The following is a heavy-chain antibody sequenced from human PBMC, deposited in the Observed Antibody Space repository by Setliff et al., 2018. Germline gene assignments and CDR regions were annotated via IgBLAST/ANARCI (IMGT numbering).Heavy chain of an antibody. Sequence: ASVKVSCKASGYTFTSYGISWVRQAPGQGLEWMGWISAYNGNTNYAQKFQGRVTITTDESTSTAYMELSSLRSEDTAVYYCARSFSRREKFLLDYWGQGALVTVSS. CDR1: GYTFTSYG. V-gene: IGHV1-18*01. CDR3: ARSFSRREKFLLDY. CDR2: ISAYNGNT. J-gene: IGHJ4*02.